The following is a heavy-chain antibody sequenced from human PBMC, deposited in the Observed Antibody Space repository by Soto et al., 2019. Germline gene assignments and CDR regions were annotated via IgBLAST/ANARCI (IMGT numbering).Heavy chain of an antibody. CDR3: AKVPQWVLRYHDWFFDY. CDR1: GLSFSNSA. V-gene: IGHV3-23*01. Sequence: EVQLLESGGGLVQPGGSLRLSCAVSGLSFSNSAMTWVRQAPGKGLEWVSGISGSGDITYNTDSVKGRFAISRDTSKNVVYLQMRSLRAEDTGVYYSAKVPQWVLRYHDWFFDYWGQGTLVTVSS. D-gene: IGHD3-9*01. J-gene: IGHJ4*02. CDR2: ISGSGDIT.